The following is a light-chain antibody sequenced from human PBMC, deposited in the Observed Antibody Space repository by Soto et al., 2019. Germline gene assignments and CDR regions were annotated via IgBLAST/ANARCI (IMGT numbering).Light chain of an antibody. CDR3: QKYNNWPGK. J-gene: IGKJ1*01. Sequence: EIVLTQSPGTLSLSPGERSTLSCMASQSVSSSYLAWYQQKPGQAPRLLIYGASTRATGIPARFSGSGSGTVFTLTISSLQSEDFALYYCQKYNNWPGKFGQGTKVDIK. CDR1: QSVSSSY. V-gene: IGKV3-15*01. CDR2: GAS.